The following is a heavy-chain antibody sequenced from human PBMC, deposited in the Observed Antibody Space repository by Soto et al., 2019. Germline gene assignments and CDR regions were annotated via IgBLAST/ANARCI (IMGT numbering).Heavy chain of an antibody. CDR3: ARAPRGNYGYPSYFDY. Sequence: PSETLSLTCAVSGGSISSGGYSWSWIRQPPGKGLEWIGYIYHSGSTYYNPSLKSRVTISVDTSKNQFSLKLSSVTAADMALYYCARAPRGNYGYPSYFDYWGQGTLVTVSS. D-gene: IGHD3-10*01. J-gene: IGHJ4*02. CDR1: GGSISSGGYS. V-gene: IGHV4-30-2*01. CDR2: IYHSGST.